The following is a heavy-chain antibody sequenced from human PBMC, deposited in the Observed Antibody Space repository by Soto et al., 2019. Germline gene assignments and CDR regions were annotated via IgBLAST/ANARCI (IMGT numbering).Heavy chain of an antibody. CDR2: IYSGGTT. Sequence: GGSLRLSCAASGFAVSSQYFYWVRRAPWKGLEWVSVIYSGGTTYYAASVGGRFTISRDTSKNTVYLQMNSLRAEDTAMYFCARDRTISDYRSSGALGLWGQGTLVTVSS. V-gene: IGHV3-66*01. CDR3: ARDRTISDYRSSGALGL. J-gene: IGHJ4*02. D-gene: IGHD3-10*01. CDR1: GFAVSSQY.